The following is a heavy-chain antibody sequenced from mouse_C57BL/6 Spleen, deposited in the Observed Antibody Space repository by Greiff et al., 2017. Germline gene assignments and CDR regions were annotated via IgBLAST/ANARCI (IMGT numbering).Heavy chain of an antibody. J-gene: IGHJ1*03. D-gene: IGHD2-4*01. Sequence: EVQLQQSGPELVKPGASVKISCKASGYTFTGYYMNWVKQSPEKSLEWIGEINPSTGGTTYNQKFKAKATLTVDKSSSTAYMQLKSLTSEDSAVYYCARSFYDYDEYFDVWGTGTTVTVSS. V-gene: IGHV1-42*01. CDR2: INPSTGGT. CDR3: ARSFYDYDEYFDV. CDR1: GYTFTGYY.